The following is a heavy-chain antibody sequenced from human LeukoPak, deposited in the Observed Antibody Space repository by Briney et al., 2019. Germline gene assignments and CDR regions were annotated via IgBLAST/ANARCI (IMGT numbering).Heavy chain of an antibody. CDR2: INWDGGST. CDR1: GFTCDDYG. Sequence: PGGPLRLSCAASGFTCDDYGMSWLRQAPGKGREGVSCINWDGGSTVYADSVKGRFTISRDNAKNSLYLQMNSMRAEDTDLYYCARDGVAAAGTYYYYYMDVWGKGTTVTVSS. V-gene: IGHV3-20*04. CDR3: ARDGVAAAGTYYYYYMDV. J-gene: IGHJ6*03. D-gene: IGHD6-13*01.